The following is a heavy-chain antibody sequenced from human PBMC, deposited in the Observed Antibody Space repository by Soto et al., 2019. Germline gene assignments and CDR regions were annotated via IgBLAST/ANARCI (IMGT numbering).Heavy chain of an antibody. CDR3: ASDKFGGIDY. V-gene: IGHV4-59*01. D-gene: IGHD3-10*01. CDR1: GGSISSYY. Sequence: QVQLQESGPGLVKPSETLSLTCTVSGGSISSYYWSWIRQPPGKGLEWIGYIYYSGSTNYNPSLTSRVTISVDTSKNQFSLKLSSVTAADTAVYYCASDKFGGIDYWGQGTLVTVSS. CDR2: IYYSGST. J-gene: IGHJ4*02.